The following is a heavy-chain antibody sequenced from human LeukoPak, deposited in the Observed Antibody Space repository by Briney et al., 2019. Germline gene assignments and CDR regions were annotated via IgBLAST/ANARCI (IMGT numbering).Heavy chain of an antibody. CDR3: ARANRPDYFDY. J-gene: IGHJ4*02. CDR1: GGSIDSYY. V-gene: IGHV4-59*01. CDR2: IYYSGST. D-gene: IGHD1-14*01. Sequence: SETLSLTCTVSGGSIDSYYWNWIRQPPGKGLEWIGYIYYSGSTHYNPSLKSRVTMSVDTSKNQFSLKLSSVTAADTAVYYCARANRPDYFDYWGQGTLVTVSS.